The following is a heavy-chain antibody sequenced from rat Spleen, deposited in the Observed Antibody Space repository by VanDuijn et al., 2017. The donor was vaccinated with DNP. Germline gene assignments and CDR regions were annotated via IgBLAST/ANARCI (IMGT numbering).Heavy chain of an antibody. V-gene: IGHV2-72*01. Sequence: QVQLEESGPGLMQPSETLSLTCTVSGFSLTNNVVGWVRQPLGKGLVWMGTKWGGGSTIYNSAVQSRLSISRDTSKSQVFLKMNGLQPEDTGTYYCARNEAAPFDYWGQGVIFTVSS. J-gene: IGHJ2*01. CDR1: GFSLTNNV. D-gene: IGHD1-2*01. CDR2: KWGGGST. CDR3: ARNEAAPFDY.